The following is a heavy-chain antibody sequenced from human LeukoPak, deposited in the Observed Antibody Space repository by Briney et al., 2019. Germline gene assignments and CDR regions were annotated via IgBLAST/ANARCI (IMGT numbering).Heavy chain of an antibody. CDR2: IYSGGSI. CDR1: GFTVSFNY. Sequence: GGSLRLSCAASGFTVSFNYMSWVRQAPGKGLEWVSVIYSGGSIYYADSVKGRFTISRDNSKNTLYLQMNSLRAGDTAVYYCARGEDLDFWSGSPMDVWGKGTTVTVSS. V-gene: IGHV3-66*02. J-gene: IGHJ6*03. CDR3: ARGEDLDFWSGSPMDV. D-gene: IGHD3-3*01.